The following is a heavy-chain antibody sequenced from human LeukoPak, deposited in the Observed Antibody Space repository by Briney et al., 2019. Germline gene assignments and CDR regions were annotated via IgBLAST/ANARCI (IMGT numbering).Heavy chain of an antibody. J-gene: IGHJ4*02. CDR3: ASVRAVAGLDY. V-gene: IGHV4-61*01. CDR2: IYYSGST. Sequence: SETLSLTCTVSGASVNSGSSYWSWIRQPPEKRLEWIGYIYYSGSTNYNPSLKSRVTISVDTSKNQFSLKLSSVTAADTAVYYCASVRAVAGLDYWGQGTLVTVSS. D-gene: IGHD6-19*01. CDR1: GASVNSGSSY.